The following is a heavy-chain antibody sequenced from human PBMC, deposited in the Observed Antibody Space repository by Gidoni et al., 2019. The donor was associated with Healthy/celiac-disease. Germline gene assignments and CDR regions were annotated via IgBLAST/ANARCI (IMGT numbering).Heavy chain of an antibody. J-gene: IGHJ4*02. CDR3: ANSAYSSSWYYFDY. Sequence: QVQLVESGGGVVQPGRSLRLSCEASGFTFSSYGMHWVRQAPGKGLEWVAVISYDGSNKYYADSVKGRFTISRDNSKNTLYLQMNSLRAEDTAVYYCANSAYSSSWYYFDYWGQGTLVTVSS. D-gene: IGHD6-13*01. CDR2: ISYDGSNK. V-gene: IGHV3-30*18. CDR1: GFTFSSYG.